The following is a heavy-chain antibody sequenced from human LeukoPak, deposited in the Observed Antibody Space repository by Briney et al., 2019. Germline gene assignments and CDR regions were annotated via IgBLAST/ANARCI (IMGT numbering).Heavy chain of an antibody. CDR3: ARGFRSFDS. V-gene: IGHV3-72*01. Sequence: GGSLRLSCAASGFTFSSYGMHWVRQAPGKGLEWVGRTKTKANSYTTEYAASVKGRFTISRDNSKNSLYLQMNSLKSEDTAVYYCARGFRSFDSWGQGTLVTVSS. D-gene: IGHD2-15*01. CDR1: GFTFSSYG. J-gene: IGHJ4*02. CDR2: TKTKANSYTT.